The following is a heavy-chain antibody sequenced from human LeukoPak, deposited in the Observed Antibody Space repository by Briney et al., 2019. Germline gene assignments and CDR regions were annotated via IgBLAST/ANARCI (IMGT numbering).Heavy chain of an antibody. Sequence: GGSLRLSCAASGFTFSSYAMHWVRQAPGKGLEWVAVISYDGSNKYYADSVKGRFTISRDNSKNTLYLQMNSLRAEDTAVYYCAGTYDFWSGYDYWGQGTLVTVSS. CDR1: GFTFSSYA. CDR3: AGTYDFWSGYDY. J-gene: IGHJ4*02. CDR2: ISYDGSNK. D-gene: IGHD3-3*01. V-gene: IGHV3-30*04.